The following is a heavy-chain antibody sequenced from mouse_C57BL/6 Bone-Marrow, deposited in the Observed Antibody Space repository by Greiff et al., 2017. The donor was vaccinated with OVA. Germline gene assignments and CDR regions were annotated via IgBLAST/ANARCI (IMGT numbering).Heavy chain of an antibody. V-gene: IGHV1-87*01. D-gene: IGHD1-1*01. CDR3: ASHYYGSSHWYFDV. Sequence: QVQLQQPGAELVKPGASVKVSCKASGYTFTNYWMQWVKQRPGQGLEWIGAIYPGNGDTSYNQKFKGKATLTADKSSSTAYMQLSSLTSEDSAVYYCASHYYGSSHWYFDVWGTGTTVTVSS. CDR1: GYTFTNYW. CDR2: IYPGNGDT. J-gene: IGHJ1*03.